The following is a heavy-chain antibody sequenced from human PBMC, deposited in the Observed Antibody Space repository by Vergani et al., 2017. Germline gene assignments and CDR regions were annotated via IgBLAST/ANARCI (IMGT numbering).Heavy chain of an antibody. CDR2: INPNSGGT. D-gene: IGHD2-2*01. J-gene: IGHJ4*02. CDR1: GYTFTDYF. Sequence: QVQLVQSGSELQKPGASVKVSCKASGYTFTDYFMHWVRQAPGQGLEWMGWINPNSGGTNYAQKFQGRVTMTRDTSISTAYMELSNLRSDDTAVYYCARVGTSSNRDYFDYWGQGTLVTVSS. V-gene: IGHV1-2*02. CDR3: ARVGTSSNRDYFDY.